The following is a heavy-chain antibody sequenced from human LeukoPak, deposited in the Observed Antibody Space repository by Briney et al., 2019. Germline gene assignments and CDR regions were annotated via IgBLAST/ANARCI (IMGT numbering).Heavy chain of an antibody. CDR2: ISWNSGSI. J-gene: IGHJ4*02. CDR3: ARVRGPFDY. V-gene: IGHV3-9*01. CDR1: GFTFDDYA. Sequence: GRSLRLSCAASGFTFDDYAMHWVRQAPGKGLEWVSGISWNSGSIGYADSVKGRFTISRDNAKNSLYLQMNSLRAEDTALYYCARVRGPFDYWGQGTLVTVSS. D-gene: IGHD3-10*01.